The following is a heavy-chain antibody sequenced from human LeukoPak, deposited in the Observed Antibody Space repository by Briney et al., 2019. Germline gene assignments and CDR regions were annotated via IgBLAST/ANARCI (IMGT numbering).Heavy chain of an antibody. CDR3: ASGSSWYYFDY. J-gene: IGHJ4*02. V-gene: IGHV4-39*07. D-gene: IGHD6-13*01. CDR2: IYYSGST. CDR1: GGSISSYY. Sequence: SETLSLTCTVSGGSISSYYWGWIRQPPGKGLEWIGSIYYSGSTYYNPSLKSRVTISVDTSKNQFSLKLSSVTAADTAVHYCASGSSWYYFDYWGQGTLVTVSS.